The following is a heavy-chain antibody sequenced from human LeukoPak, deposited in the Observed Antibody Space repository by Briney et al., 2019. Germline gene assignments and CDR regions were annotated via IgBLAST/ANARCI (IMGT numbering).Heavy chain of an antibody. V-gene: IGHV1-2*06. CDR3: ARDRPSDY. J-gene: IGHJ4*02. Sequence: ASVKVSCKASGDTFTAYYMHWVRQAPGQGLEWMGRINPNTGDTNYAQKFQGRVTMTRDTSISTAYMELSSLRSDDTAVYYCARDRPSDYWGQGTLVSVSS. CDR1: GDTFTAYY. CDR2: INPNTGDT.